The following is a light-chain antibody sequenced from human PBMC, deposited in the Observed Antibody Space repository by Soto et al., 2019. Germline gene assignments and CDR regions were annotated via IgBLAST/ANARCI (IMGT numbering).Light chain of an antibody. CDR2: SDN. V-gene: IGLV1-44*01. Sequence: QSALTQPASVSGSPGQSITISCSGSSSNIGSKTVNWYQQLPGTAPKLLIYSDNQRPSGVPDRFSGSKSGTSASLAISGLQSEDEAEYYCAAWVDSLNGHWVFGGGTKVTVL. CDR1: SSNIGSKT. CDR3: AAWVDSLNGHWV. J-gene: IGLJ3*02.